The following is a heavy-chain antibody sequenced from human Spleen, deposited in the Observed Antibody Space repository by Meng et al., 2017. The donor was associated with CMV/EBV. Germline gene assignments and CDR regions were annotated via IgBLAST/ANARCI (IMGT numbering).Heavy chain of an antibody. CDR3: AKASPGTVSGIDS. CDR1: GFIFSHYG. Sequence: GESLKISCAASGFIFSHYGMHWVRQAPGKGLEWVAFLRFDGSDKYYADSVKGRFTISRDNSKNTLYLQMNSLRAEDTAVYYCAKASPGTVSGIDSWGQGTLVTVSS. J-gene: IGHJ4*02. CDR2: LRFDGSDK. V-gene: IGHV3-30*02. D-gene: IGHD6-19*01.